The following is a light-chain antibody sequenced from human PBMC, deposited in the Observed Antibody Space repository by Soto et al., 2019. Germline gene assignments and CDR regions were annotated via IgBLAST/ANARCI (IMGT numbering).Light chain of an antibody. CDR3: QQYNNWHT. Sequence: EVVMTQSPATLSVSPGERATLSCRASQSVSSNLAWYQQKPGQAPRLLIYGASTRATGIPARFSGSGSGTEFTLTISSLQSEDFVVYSCQQYNNWHTFGQGTKLEIK. V-gene: IGKV3-15*01. CDR1: QSVSSN. J-gene: IGKJ2*01. CDR2: GAS.